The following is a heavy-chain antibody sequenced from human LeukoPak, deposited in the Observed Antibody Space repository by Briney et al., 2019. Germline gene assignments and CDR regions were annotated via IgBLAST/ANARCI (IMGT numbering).Heavy chain of an antibody. CDR3: ATGEIAAGGDDAFDI. V-gene: IGHV3-33*01. J-gene: IGHJ3*02. CDR1: RFMLSSYA. Sequence: GRSLRLYCLASRFMLSSYAMHWVRQAPGKGLEWVAVLWHDGTNEFYADYVRGRFTISRDDSKNTVYLQINSLRAEDTAVYYCATGEIAAGGDDAFDIWGQGTMVTVSS. CDR2: LWHDGTNE. D-gene: IGHD6-13*01.